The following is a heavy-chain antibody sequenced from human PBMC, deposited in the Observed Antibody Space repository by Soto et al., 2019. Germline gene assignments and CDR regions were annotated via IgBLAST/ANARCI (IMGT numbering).Heavy chain of an antibody. D-gene: IGHD2-21*02. J-gene: IGHJ2*01. CDR2: ISGTGNNI. V-gene: IGHV3-23*01. CDR1: GFIFSNYA. CDR3: AKKGGNRGDQGWYFEL. Sequence: EVQLLESGGRVVQPGGSLRLSCAASGFIFSNYAMTWVRQAPGKGLEWVSAISGTGNNIYYADSVKGRFTISRDISNNTVFLQMNSLRAEDTAVYYCAKKGGNRGDQGWYFELWGRGTLVTVSS.